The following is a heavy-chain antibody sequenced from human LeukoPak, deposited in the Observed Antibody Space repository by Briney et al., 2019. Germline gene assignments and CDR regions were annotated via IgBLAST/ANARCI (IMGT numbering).Heavy chain of an antibody. V-gene: IGHV4-34*01. J-gene: IGHJ4*02. Sequence: PSETLSLTCAVYGGSFSGYYWSWIRQPPGKGLEWIGEINHSGSTNYNPSLKSRVTISVDTSKNQFSLKLSSVTAADTAVYYCGRGGYSSGWFQDYWGQGTLVTVSS. D-gene: IGHD6-19*01. CDR3: GRGGYSSGWFQDY. CDR1: GGSFSGYY. CDR2: INHSGST.